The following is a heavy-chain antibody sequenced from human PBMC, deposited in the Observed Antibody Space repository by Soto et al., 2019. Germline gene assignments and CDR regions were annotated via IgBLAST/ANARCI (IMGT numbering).Heavy chain of an antibody. D-gene: IGHD6-6*01. CDR3: ARGRGTAASIAARQGHYYFYGMDV. CDR2: IHHSGST. CDR1: AYSISNGYY. Sequence: ETLSLTCGVSAYSISNGYYWAWVRQPPGKGLEWIGNIHHSGSTFYNPSLKSRVTISVDTSKNQFSLRLNSLTVADTAIYFCARGRGTAASIAARQGHYYFYGMDVWGRGTTVTVSS. J-gene: IGHJ6*02. V-gene: IGHV4-38-2*01.